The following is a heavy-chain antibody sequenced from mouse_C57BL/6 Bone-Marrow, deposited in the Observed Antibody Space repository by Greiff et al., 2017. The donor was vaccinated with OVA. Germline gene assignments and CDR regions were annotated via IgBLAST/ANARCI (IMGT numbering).Heavy chain of an antibody. CDR1: GYTFTSYW. D-gene: IGHD1-1*01. J-gene: IGHJ2*01. V-gene: IGHV1-52*01. Sequence: QVQLQQPGAELVRPGSSVKLSCTASGYTFTSYWMHWVKQRPIQGLEWIGNIDPSDSETHYNQKFKDKATLTVDKSSSTAYMQLSSLTSEDSAVYYCARSEGITTVVAEGDFGYWGQGTTLTVSS. CDR2: IDPSDSET. CDR3: ARSEGITTVVAEGDFGY.